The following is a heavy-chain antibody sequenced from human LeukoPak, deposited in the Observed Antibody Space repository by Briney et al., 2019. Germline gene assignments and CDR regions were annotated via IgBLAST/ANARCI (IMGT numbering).Heavy chain of an antibody. J-gene: IGHJ3*02. CDR1: GFTFSSYA. V-gene: IGHV3-23*01. Sequence: GGSLRLSCAASGFTFSSYAMSWVRQAPGKGLEWVSAISGSGGSTYYADSVKGRFTISRDNSKNTLYLQMNSLRAEDTAVYYCAKDRRRIAAAGTSAFDIWGQGTMVTVSS. CDR2: ISGSGGST. CDR3: AKDRRRIAAAGTSAFDI. D-gene: IGHD6-13*01.